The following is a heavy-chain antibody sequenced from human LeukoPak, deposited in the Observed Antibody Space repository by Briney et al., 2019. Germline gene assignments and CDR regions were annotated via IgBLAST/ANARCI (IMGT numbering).Heavy chain of an antibody. V-gene: IGHV3-23*01. Sequence: GGSLRLSCAASGFTFGSYAMYWVRQAPGKGLEWVSGIFGSGGSAHYADSVKGRFTVSRDNSKNTVYLLMDSLGVEDTAIYYCAKTTTGYSSGRYPAWPIDYWGQGTLVTVSS. CDR1: GFTFGSYA. J-gene: IGHJ4*02. D-gene: IGHD6-19*01. CDR3: AKTTTGYSSGRYPAWPIDY. CDR2: IFGSGGSA.